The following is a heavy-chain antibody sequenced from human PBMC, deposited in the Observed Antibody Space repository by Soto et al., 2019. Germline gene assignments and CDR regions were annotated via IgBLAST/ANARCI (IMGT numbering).Heavy chain of an antibody. V-gene: IGHV4-39*01. CDR1: GGSISSSSYY. CDR2: IYYSGNT. Sequence: TSETLSLTCTVSGGSISSSSYYWGWIRQPPGKGLEWIGSIYYSGNTYYNPSLKSRVTISVDTAKNQFSLKLKSVTETDTAVYYCARVKVGDLFRFNWFFDLWGRGTLVTVSS. CDR3: ARVKVGDLFRFNWFFDL. D-gene: IGHD3-3*01. J-gene: IGHJ2*01.